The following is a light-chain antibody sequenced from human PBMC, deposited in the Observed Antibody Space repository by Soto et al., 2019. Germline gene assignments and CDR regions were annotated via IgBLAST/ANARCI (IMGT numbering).Light chain of an antibody. V-gene: IGKV4-1*01. CDR1: QSLLFSSNNKNY. CDR3: QQYYSSPQGLT. CDR2: WAS. J-gene: IGKJ4*01. Sequence: DIVVIQSPDSLAVSLGERATINCKSSQSLLFSSNNKNYLAWYQQKPGQPPKLLIYWASTRESGVPDRFSGSGSGTHFTLTISSLQAEDVAVYHCQQYYSSPQGLTFGGGTKVEIK.